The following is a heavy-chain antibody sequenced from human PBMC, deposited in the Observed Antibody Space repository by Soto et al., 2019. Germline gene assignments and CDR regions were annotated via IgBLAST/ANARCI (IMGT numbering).Heavy chain of an antibody. CDR1: GGSVSVYY. J-gene: IGHJ4*02. CDR2: IYASGSP. V-gene: IGHV4-59*02. CDR3: ARGVGSSPPQY. D-gene: IGHD1-26*01. Sequence: SETLSLTCTISGGSVSVYYWSWIRQSTGQGLEWIGYIYASGSPYYNPSLRSRVTISADTSKHQISLKFTSPTAADTAVYYCARGVGSSPPQYWGRGTLVTVSS.